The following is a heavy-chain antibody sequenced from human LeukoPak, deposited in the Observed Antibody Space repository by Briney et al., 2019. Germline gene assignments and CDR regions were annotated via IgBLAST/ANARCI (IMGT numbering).Heavy chain of an antibody. CDR3: VRDSSPFAY. Sequence: SVMVSCKASGYTVITYGFSWVRQAPGQGLEWMGWVSVFNNDNRNYAQKFQDRVTLTTDTSTSTAYMELRSLRSDDTAVYYCVRDSSPFAYWGQGTLVTVSS. D-gene: IGHD6-19*01. CDR1: GYTVITYG. CDR2: VSVFNNDNR. J-gene: IGHJ4*02. V-gene: IGHV1-18*01.